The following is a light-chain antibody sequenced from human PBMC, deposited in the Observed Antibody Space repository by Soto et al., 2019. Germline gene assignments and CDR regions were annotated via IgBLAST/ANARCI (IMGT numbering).Light chain of an antibody. J-gene: IGKJ1*01. Sequence: EIVMAQSPATLSVSPGETAILSCRASQNIGSNLAWYQQRPGQAPRLLIYGASNRATGIPDRFSGSGSGTDFTLTISRLEPEDFAVYYCQQYGSSGTFGQGTKVDIK. CDR1: QNIGSN. CDR2: GAS. V-gene: IGKV3-20*01. CDR3: QQYGSSGT.